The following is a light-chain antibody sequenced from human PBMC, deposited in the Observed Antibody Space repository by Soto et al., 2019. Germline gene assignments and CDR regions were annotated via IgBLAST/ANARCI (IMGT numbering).Light chain of an antibody. CDR3: QQYNNWPPAYT. V-gene: IGKV1-5*01. Sequence: DIQMTQSPSTLSASVGDRITITCRASQSVSRRLAWFQQKPGKAPKLLIYDASSLESGVPSRFSGRGSGTEFTLTISSLQSEDFAVYYCQQYNNWPPAYTFGQGTRVESK. J-gene: IGKJ2*01. CDR1: QSVSRR. CDR2: DAS.